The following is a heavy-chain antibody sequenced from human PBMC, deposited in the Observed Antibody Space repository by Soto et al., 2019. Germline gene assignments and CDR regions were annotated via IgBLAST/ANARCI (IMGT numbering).Heavy chain of an antibody. D-gene: IGHD6-6*01. J-gene: IGHJ6*02. CDR1: GDTFSSYA. V-gene: IGHV1-69*13. CDR2: IIPTFGRT. CDR3: ARDPLSSFAMDV. Sequence: SVKVSCKASGDTFSSYAISWVRQAHGKGLEWMGKIIPTFGRTNYAQKFQGRLTISADDSTSTAYTELRSLVSEDTAVYYCARDPLSSFAMDVWGQGTTVTVSS.